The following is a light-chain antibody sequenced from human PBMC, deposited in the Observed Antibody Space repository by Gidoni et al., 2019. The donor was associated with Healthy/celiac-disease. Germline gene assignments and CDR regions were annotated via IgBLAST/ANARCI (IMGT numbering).Light chain of an antibody. CDR2: DAS. CDR1: QDISNS. CDR3: QQYDNLLT. J-gene: IGKJ4*01. V-gene: IGKV1-33*01. Sequence: IQMTQSPSSLSASVGDRVTITCQASQDISNSLNWYQQKPGKAPKLLIYDASNLETGGPSRFSGSGSGTDFTFTISSLQPEDIATYYCQQYDNLLTFGGGTKVEIK.